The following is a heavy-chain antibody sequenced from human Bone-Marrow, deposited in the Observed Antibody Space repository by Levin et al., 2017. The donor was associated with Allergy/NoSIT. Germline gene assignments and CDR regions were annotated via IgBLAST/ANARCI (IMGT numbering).Heavy chain of an antibody. CDR1: GFTFRNFN. CDR2: ISFSGSDV. J-gene: IGHJ4*02. V-gene: IGHV3-21*01. CDR3: ARDLGYTGYDRADYYFDS. D-gene: IGHD5-12*01. Sequence: GGSLRLSCAASGFTFRNFNMNWVRQAPGKGLEWVSSISFSGSDVDFADSVKGRFTISRDNAKNSLYLQMSSLRAEDTALYYCARDLGYTGYDRADYYFDSWGQGALVTVSS.